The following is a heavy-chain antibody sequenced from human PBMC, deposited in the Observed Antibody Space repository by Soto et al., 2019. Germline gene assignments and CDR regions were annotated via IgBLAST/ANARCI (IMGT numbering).Heavy chain of an antibody. D-gene: IGHD6-13*01. CDR3: ARGSSSSWYRRAWFDP. CDR1: GGSFSGYY. V-gene: IGHV4-34*01. Sequence: PSETLSLTCAVYGGSFSGYYWSWIRQPPGKGLEWIGEINHSGSTNYNPSLKSRVTISVDTSKNQFSLKLSPVTAADTAVYYCARGSSSSWYRRAWFDPWGQGTLVTVSS. J-gene: IGHJ5*02. CDR2: INHSGST.